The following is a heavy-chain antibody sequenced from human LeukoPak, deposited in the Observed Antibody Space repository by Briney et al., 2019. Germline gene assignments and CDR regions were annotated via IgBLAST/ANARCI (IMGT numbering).Heavy chain of an antibody. CDR1: GYTFTSYY. V-gene: IGHV1-46*01. D-gene: IGHD3-3*01. CDR3: ARAEPYYDFWSGYYGSGYYYGMDV. J-gene: IGHJ6*02. CDR2: INPSGGST. Sequence: GSVKVSCKASGYTFTSYYMHWVRQAPGQGPEWMGIINPSGGSTSYAQKFQGRVTMTRDTSTSTVYMELSSLRSEDTAVYYCARAEPYYDFWSGYYGSGYYYGMDVWGQGTTVTVSS.